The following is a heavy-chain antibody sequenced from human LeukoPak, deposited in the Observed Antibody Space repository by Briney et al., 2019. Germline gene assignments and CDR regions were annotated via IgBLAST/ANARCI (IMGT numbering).Heavy chain of an antibody. V-gene: IGHV3-23*01. D-gene: IGHD4-23*01. Sequence: GGSLRLSCAASGFTFSNFARTWVRQTPGKGLERGSSINGGHYPTYNTVSGKGRFPICRDNSKNTLYSLMNSLRADDTAVYYCTRYPNGGSVGAFDSWGQGTLMSVSS. J-gene: IGHJ5*01. CDR1: GFTFSNFA. CDR2: INGGHYPT. CDR3: TRYPNGGSVGAFDS.